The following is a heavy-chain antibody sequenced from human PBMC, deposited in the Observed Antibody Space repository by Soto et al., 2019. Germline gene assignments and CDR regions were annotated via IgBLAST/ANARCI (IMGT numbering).Heavy chain of an antibody. CDR1: GYTFIDYY. V-gene: IGHV1-2*04. D-gene: IGHD4-17*01. J-gene: IGHJ4*02. Sequence: QVQLVQSGAEVRKPGASVKVSCKASGYTFIDYYIYWVRQAPGQGLEWMGWINPRTGGTNFAQKFEAWVTMTRDTSITTAYMELTSLRSNDTAVYYCARDDNYADNGLDHWGQGILVTVSS. CDR2: INPRTGGT. CDR3: ARDDNYADNGLDH.